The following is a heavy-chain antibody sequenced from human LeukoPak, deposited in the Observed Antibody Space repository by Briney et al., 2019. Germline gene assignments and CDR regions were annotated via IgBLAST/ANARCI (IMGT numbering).Heavy chain of an antibody. V-gene: IGHV3-30*04. CDR2: ISYDGSNK. CDR3: AKSSPPPLRY. J-gene: IGHJ4*02. Sequence: GGSLRLSCAASGFTFSSYAMHWVRQAPGKGLEWVAVISYDGSNKCYADSVKGRFTISRDNSKNTLYLQMNSLRAEDTAVYYCAKSSPPPLRYWGQGTLVTVSS. CDR1: GFTFSSYA.